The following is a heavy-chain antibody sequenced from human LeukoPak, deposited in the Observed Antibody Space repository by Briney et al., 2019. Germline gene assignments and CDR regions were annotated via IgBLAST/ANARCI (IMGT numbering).Heavy chain of an antibody. CDR2: INPNSGGT. CDR3: ARGYSLSDYYDSSGSDY. CDR1: GYTFTGHY. Sequence: ASVKVSCKASGYTFTGHYMHWVRRAPGQGLEWMGWINPNSGGTKSAQNFQGKVTMTRDTSISTAYMELSRLRSDDTAIYYCARGYSLSDYYDSSGSDYWGQGTLVTVSS. V-gene: IGHV1-2*02. D-gene: IGHD3-22*01. J-gene: IGHJ4*02.